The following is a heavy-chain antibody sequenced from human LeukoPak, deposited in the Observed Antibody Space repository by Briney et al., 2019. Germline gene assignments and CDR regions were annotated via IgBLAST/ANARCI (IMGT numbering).Heavy chain of an antibody. CDR2: ISSSSSYI. V-gene: IGHV3-21*01. CDR1: GFTFSSYG. CDR3: ARDTYYDFWSGYYGSGYYYGMDV. Sequence: GGSLRLSCAASGFTFSSYGMNWVRQAPGKGLEWVSSISSSSSYIYYADSVKGRFTISRDNAKNSLYLQMNSLRAEDTAVYYCARDTYYDFWSGYYGSGYYYGMDVWGQGTTVTVSS. D-gene: IGHD3-3*01. J-gene: IGHJ6*02.